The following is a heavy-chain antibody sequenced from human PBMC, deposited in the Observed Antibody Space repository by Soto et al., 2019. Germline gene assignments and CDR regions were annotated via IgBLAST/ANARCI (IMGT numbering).Heavy chain of an antibody. J-gene: IGHJ4*02. CDR1: GYTFTDYA. CDR2: INVGNGNT. Sequence: ASVKVSCKASGYTFTDYAIHWVRQAPGQGLEWMGWINVGNGNTGYSRKFQGRVTNARDMSASTAYIEVTSLTSEDTAIYYCAREGAHYTPLDHWGQGTMVTVSS. CDR3: AREGAHYTPLDH. V-gene: IGHV1-3*01. D-gene: IGHD2-15*01.